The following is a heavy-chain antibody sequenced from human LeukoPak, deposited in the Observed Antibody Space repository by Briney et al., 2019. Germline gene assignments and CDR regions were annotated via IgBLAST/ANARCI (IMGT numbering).Heavy chain of an antibody. CDR1: GFTFSSYE. Sequence: GGSLRLSCAASGFTFSSYEMNWVRQAPGKGLEWVSYISSSGSTIYYADSVKGRFTISRDNAKNSLYLQMNSLRAEDTAVYYCAELGITMIGGVWGKGPTVTVSS. CDR2: ISSSGSTI. D-gene: IGHD3-10*02. CDR3: AELGITMIGGV. J-gene: IGHJ6*04. V-gene: IGHV3-48*03.